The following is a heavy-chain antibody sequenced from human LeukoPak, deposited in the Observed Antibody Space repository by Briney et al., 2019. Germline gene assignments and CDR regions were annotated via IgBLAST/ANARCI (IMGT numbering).Heavy chain of an antibody. CDR2: VSDNGGTT. V-gene: IGHV3-23*01. Sequence: GGSLRLSCVASGFTFTTYAMSWVRQAPGKGRECVSIVSDNGGTTYYADSVKGRFTISRDNSKNTVYLQMNSLRPEDTAVYYCAKERSRDGHNRDGYFVYWGQGTLVTVSS. J-gene: IGHJ4*02. D-gene: IGHD5-24*01. CDR3: AKERSRDGHNRDGYFVY. CDR1: GFTFTTYA.